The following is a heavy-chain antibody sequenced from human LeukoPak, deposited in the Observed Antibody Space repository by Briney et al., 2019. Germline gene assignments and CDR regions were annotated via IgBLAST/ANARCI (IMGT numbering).Heavy chain of an antibody. D-gene: IGHD1-1*01. CDR3: ARGARSDGTTRYFDY. CDR2: IGASGSNI. J-gene: IGHJ4*02. V-gene: IGHV3-23*01. CDR1: GLTFSSCA. Sequence: GGSLRLSCAASGLTFSSCAMSWVRQAPGKGLEWVSVIGASGSNIYFADSVKGRFTISRDNSKNTLSLQMNSLRADDTAVYYCARGARSDGTTRYFDYWGQGALVTVSS.